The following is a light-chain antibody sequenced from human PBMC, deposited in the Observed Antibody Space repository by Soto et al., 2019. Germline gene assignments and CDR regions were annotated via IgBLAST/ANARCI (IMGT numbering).Light chain of an antibody. J-gene: IGLJ2*01. CDR3: QTWGTGIQV. CDR1: SGHNNYA. CDR2: LNSDGSH. V-gene: IGLV4-69*01. Sequence: QPVLTQSPSASASLGASVKLTCTLSSGHNNYAIAWHQQQPEKGPRYLMKLNSDGSHSKGDGIPDRFSGSSSGAERYLTISSLQSVDEADYYCQTWGTGIQVFGGGTKLTVL.